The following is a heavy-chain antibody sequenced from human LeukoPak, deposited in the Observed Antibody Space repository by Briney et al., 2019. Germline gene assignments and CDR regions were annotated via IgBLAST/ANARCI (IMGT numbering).Heavy chain of an antibody. D-gene: IGHD2-2*01. CDR2: INHSGST. J-gene: IGHJ6*02. Sequence: PGGSLRLSCAASGFTFSSYGMHWVRQAPGKGLEWIGEINHSGSTNYNPSLKSRVTISVDTSKNQFSLKLSSVTAADTAVYYCARVRAGYAPYYYGMDVWGQGTTVTVSS. CDR1: GFTFSSYG. V-gene: IGHV4-34*01. CDR3: ARVRAGYAPYYYGMDV.